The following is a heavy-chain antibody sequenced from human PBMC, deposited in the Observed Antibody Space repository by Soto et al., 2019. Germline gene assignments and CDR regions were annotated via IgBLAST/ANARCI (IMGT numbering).Heavy chain of an antibody. CDR1: GYTFATYG. CDR2: ISAHNGDT. D-gene: IGHD3-22*01. V-gene: IGHV1-18*04. J-gene: IGHJ4*02. CDR3: ATEPIYYNDGSGYYPLGH. Sequence: ASVKVSCKASGYTFATYGFSWVRQAPGQGLECVGWISAHNGDTHYSQKFQGRVTLTTDTSTNTGYMELRSLTSDDTAVYFCATEPIYYNDGSGYYPLGHWGQGTLVTVSS.